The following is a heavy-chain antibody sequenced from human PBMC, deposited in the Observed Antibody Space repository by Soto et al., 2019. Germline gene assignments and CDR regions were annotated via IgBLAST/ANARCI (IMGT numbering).Heavy chain of an antibody. CDR1: GGTFSNDA. V-gene: IGHV1-69*06. Sequence: QVQLVQSGAEVKKPGSSVKVSCKASGGTFSNDAISWVRQAPGQGLEWMGGIITMFGTTIYAQKFQGRLTSTADRSTTTAYMELSSLRSEDTAVYYCARDEATNWFDPWGQGTLVTVAS. CDR2: IITMFGTT. J-gene: IGHJ5*02. CDR3: ARDEATNWFDP.